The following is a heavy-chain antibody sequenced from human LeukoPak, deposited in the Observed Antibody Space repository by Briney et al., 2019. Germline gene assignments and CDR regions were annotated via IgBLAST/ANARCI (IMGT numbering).Heavy chain of an antibody. CDR3: AREMGVGSTMGYFYY. D-gene: IGHD1-26*01. Sequence: ASVKVSCKASGYTLTGYYMHWVRQAPGQGLEWMGVVNLSAGTTNYAQKFQGRVTMTRDMSTSTVYMELSSLTSEDTAVYYCAREMGVGSTMGYFYYWGQGTLVTVSS. J-gene: IGHJ4*02. V-gene: IGHV1-46*01. CDR2: VNLSAGTT. CDR1: GYTLTGYY.